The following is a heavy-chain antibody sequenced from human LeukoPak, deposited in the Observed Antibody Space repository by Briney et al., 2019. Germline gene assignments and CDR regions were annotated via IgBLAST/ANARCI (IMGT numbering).Heavy chain of an antibody. CDR2: ISAYNGNT. J-gene: IGHJ4*02. CDR1: GYTFTSYG. CDR3: AREGKGRTFEY. V-gene: IGHV1-18*01. Sequence: ASVKVSCKASGYTFTSYGISWVRQAPGQGLEWMGWISAYNGNTNYAQKLQGRVTITADESTTINYMELRSLRSEDTAVYYCAREGKGRTFEYWGQGTLVTVSS. D-gene: IGHD1-14*01.